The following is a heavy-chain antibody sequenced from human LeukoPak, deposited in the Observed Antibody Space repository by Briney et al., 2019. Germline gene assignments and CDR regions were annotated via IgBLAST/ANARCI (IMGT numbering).Heavy chain of an antibody. CDR3: ARDQRALGYSYGFDY. V-gene: IGHV3-33*01. D-gene: IGHD5-18*01. J-gene: IGHJ4*02. Sequence: GGSLRLSCAASGFTFSSYGMHWVRQAPGKGLEWVAVIWYDGSNKYYADSVKGRFTISRDNSKNTLYLQMNSLRAEDTAVYYCARDQRALGYSYGFDYWGQGTLVTVS. CDR2: IWYDGSNK. CDR1: GFTFSSYG.